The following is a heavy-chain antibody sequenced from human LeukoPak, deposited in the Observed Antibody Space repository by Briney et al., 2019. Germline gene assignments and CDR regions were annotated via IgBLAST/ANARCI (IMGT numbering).Heavy chain of an antibody. CDR2: INTNTGNP. J-gene: IGHJ4*02. CDR3: ARGTRSHYDFWSGYSNFDY. D-gene: IGHD3-3*01. CDR1: GYTFTSYA. V-gene: IGHV7-4-1*02. Sequence: ASVNVSCKASGYTFTSYAMNWVRQAPGQGLEWMGWINTNTGNPTYAQGFTGRFVFSLDTSVSTAYLQISSLKAEDTAVYYCARGTRSHYDFWSGYSNFDYWGQGTLVTVSS.